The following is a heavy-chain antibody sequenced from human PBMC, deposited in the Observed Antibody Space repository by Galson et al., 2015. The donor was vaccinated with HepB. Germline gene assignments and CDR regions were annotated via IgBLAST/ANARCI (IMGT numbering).Heavy chain of an antibody. CDR3: AHSPLGYCSSTSCYESLPSFDY. D-gene: IGHD2-2*01. J-gene: IGHJ4*02. Sequence: PSLVKPTQTLTLTCTFSGFSLSTSGVGVGWIRQPPGKALEWLALIYWDDDKRYSPSLKSRLTITKDTSKNQVVLTMTNMDPVDTATYYCAHSPLGYCSSTSCYESLPSFDYWGQGTLVTVSS. CDR2: IYWDDDK. CDR1: GFSLSTSGVG. V-gene: IGHV2-5*02.